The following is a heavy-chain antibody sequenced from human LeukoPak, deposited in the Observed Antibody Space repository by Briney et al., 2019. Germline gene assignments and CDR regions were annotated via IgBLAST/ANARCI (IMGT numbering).Heavy chain of an antibody. V-gene: IGHV4-39*07. D-gene: IGHD4-17*01. CDR2: IYTSGST. CDR3: ARGPYADY. CDR1: GASISISNYY. J-gene: IGHJ4*02. Sequence: PSETLSLTCSVSGASISISNYYWGWIRQPPGKGLEWIGRIYTSGSTNYNPSLKSRVTMSVDTSKNQFSLKLSSVTAADTAVYYCARGPYADYWGQGTLVTVSS.